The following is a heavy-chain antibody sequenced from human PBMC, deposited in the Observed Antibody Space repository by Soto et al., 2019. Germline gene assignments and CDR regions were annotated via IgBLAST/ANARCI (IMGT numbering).Heavy chain of an antibody. CDR1: VFTFDDYA. CDR2: ISWDGGGT. D-gene: IGHD4-17*01. CDR3: AEGRGAVQPHYYYYGMDV. Sequence: GGSLRLSCAASVFTFDDYAMHWVRQAPGEGLEWVSLISWDGGGTYYADSVKGRFTISRDNSKNSLYLQMNSLRAEDTALYYCAEGRGAVQPHYYYYGMDVWGQGTTVTVSS. J-gene: IGHJ6*01. V-gene: IGHV3-43D*04.